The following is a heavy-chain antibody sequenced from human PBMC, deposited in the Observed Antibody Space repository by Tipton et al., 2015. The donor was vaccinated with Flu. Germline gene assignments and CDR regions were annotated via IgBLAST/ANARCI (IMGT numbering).Heavy chain of an antibody. Sequence: LSLTCAASGFTFSSYAMSWVRQAPGKGLEWVSAISDSGGSTYYADSVKGRFTITRDNSKNTLYLQMNSLRAEDSAVYYCAKGLRLYSYGYFFDYWGQGTLVTVSS. CDR1: GFTFSSYA. CDR3: AKGLRLYSYGYFFDY. CDR2: ISDSGGST. D-gene: IGHD5-18*01. J-gene: IGHJ4*02. V-gene: IGHV3-23*01.